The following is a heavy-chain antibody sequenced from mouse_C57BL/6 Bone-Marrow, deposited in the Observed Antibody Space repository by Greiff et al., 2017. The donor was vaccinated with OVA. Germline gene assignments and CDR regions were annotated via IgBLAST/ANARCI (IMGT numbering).Heavy chain of an antibody. CDR1: GYTFTNYW. CDR3: ARSFHWYFDV. J-gene: IGHJ1*03. Sequence: QVQLKQSGAELVRPGTSVKMSCKASGYTFTNYWIGWAKQRPGHGLEWIGDIYPGGGYTNYNEKFKGKATLTADKSSSTAYMQFSSLTSEDSAIYYCARSFHWYFDVWGTGTTVTVSS. V-gene: IGHV1-63*01. CDR2: IYPGGGYT.